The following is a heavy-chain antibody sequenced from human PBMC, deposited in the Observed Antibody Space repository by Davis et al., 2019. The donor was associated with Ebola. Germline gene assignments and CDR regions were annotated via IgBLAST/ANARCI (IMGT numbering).Heavy chain of an antibody. V-gene: IGHV3-53*01. CDR2: IYVVGST. J-gene: IGHJ2*01. Sequence: GGSLRLSCAASGFTVSSNYMSWVRQAPGKGLEWVSVIYVVGSTYYADSVKGRFTISRDNSKNTVYLQMDSLRVEDTAVYYCARHIDGDSWYFDVWGRGTRVTVSS. CDR3: ARHIDGDSWYFDV. D-gene: IGHD4-17*01. CDR1: GFTVSSNY.